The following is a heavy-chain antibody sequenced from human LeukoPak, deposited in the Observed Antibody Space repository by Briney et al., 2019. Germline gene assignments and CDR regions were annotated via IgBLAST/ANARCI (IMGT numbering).Heavy chain of an antibody. CDR3: ARDPPPEVGAKEYYFDY. D-gene: IGHD1-26*01. Sequence: ASVKVSCKASGYTFTNYGISWVRQAPGQGLEWMGIINPSGGSTSYAQKFQGRVTMTRDTSTSTVYMELSSLRSEDTAVYYCARDPPPEVGAKEYYFDYWGQGTLVTVSS. J-gene: IGHJ4*02. V-gene: IGHV1-46*01. CDR1: GYTFTNYG. CDR2: INPSGGST.